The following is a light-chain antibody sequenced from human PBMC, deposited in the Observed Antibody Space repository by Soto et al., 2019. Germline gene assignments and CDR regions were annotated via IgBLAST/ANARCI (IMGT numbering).Light chain of an antibody. V-gene: IGKV1-9*01. CDR1: QGLSSY. J-gene: IGKJ4*01. CDR3: QQVNSYPLT. Sequence: DIQMTRSPSSGSAAVGYMVSITCRASQGLSSYLAWYQQKPGKAPKLLIYAASTLQSGVPSRFSGSGSETDFTLTISSLQAEDFATYYCQQVNSYPLTFGGGTKVDIK. CDR2: AAS.